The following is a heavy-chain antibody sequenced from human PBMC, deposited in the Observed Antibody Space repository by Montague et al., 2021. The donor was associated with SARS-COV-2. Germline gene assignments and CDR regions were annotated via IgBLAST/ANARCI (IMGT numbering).Heavy chain of an antibody. CDR2: IYKSGST. Sequence: SETLSLTCTVSGGSISRYSWTWIRQPPGKGLEWIGYIYKSGSTNYNPSLTSRVTISVDTSKNQFSLKLSSVAAADTAVYYCARVGRGSSWYEVAVDIWGQGPMVTVSS. J-gene: IGHJ3*02. D-gene: IGHD6-13*01. CDR3: ARVGRGSSWYEVAVDI. V-gene: IGHV4-59*01. CDR1: GGSISRYS.